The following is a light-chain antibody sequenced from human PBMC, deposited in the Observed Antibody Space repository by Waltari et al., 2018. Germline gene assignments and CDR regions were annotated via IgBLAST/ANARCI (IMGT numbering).Light chain of an antibody. J-gene: IGLJ7*01. Sequence: QSALTQPRSVSGSPGQSATISCSGTSSAVGNYNFVSWYQQHPGNAPKLLIYDVVKRPSGVPDRFSGSKSGNTASLTISGLQTEDEADYYCCSYAGSYTFVFGGGTQLTVL. V-gene: IGLV2-11*01. CDR2: DVV. CDR1: SSAVGNYNF. CDR3: CSYAGSYTFV.